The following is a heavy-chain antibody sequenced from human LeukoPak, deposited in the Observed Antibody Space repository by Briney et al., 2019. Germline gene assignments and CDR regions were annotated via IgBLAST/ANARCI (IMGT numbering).Heavy chain of an antibody. V-gene: IGHV1-24*01. D-gene: IGHD3-10*01. CDR2: FDPEDGET. J-gene: IGHJ4*02. Sequence: GASVKVSCKVSGYTLTELSMHWVRQAPGKGLEWMGGFDPEDGETIYAQKFQGRVTMTEDTSIDTAYMELSSLRSEDTAVYYCATDLGGITMVRGVIYCWGQGTLSPSPQ. CDR1: GYTLTELS. CDR3: ATDLGGITMVRGVIYC.